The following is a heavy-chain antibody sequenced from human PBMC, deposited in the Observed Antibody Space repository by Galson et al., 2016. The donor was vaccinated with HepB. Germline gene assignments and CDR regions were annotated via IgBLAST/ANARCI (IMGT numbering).Heavy chain of an antibody. D-gene: IGHD1-26*01. CDR2: ISYDGNNK. V-gene: IGHV3-30-3*01. J-gene: IGHJ4*02. Sequence: SLRLSCAASEFNTYMSWVRQAPGKGLEWVAVISYDGNNKYYADSVKGRFTVSRDNSQNTLYLQMDSLRPEDTAVYYCARDFASLFIVGATAGFDHWGQGTLVTVSP. CDR1: EFNTY. CDR3: ARDFASLFIVGATAGFDH.